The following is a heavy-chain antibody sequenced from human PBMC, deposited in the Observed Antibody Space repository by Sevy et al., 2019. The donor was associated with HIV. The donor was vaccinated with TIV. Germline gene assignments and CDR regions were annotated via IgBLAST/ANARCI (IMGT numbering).Heavy chain of an antibody. CDR3: ARGRGYYEGSGPGASTSRGYGLDV. V-gene: IGHV4-34*01. Sequence: SETLSLTCAAYVESVGLSYWNWIRQSPEKGLEWIGKIDHGGSTNYNPSLRGRVTISVDTSKIHFSLKMTSVTAADTAVYYCARGRGYYEGSGPGASTSRGYGLDVWGQGTTVTVSS. D-gene: IGHD3-22*01. CDR2: IDHGGST. CDR1: VESVGLSY. J-gene: IGHJ6*02.